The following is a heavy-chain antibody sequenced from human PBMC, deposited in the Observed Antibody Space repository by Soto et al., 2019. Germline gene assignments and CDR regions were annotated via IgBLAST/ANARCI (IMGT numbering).Heavy chain of an antibody. D-gene: IGHD6-19*01. CDR1: GFTFSSYA. J-gene: IGHJ4*02. CDR3: ARGQWLAADSDY. Sequence: QVQLVESGGGVVQPGRSLRLSCAASGFTFSSYAMHWVRQAPGKGLEWVAVISYDGSNKYYADSVKGRFTISRDNSKNTLYQQMNSLRAEDTAVYYCARGQWLAADSDYWGQGTLVTVSS. V-gene: IGHV3-30-3*01. CDR2: ISYDGSNK.